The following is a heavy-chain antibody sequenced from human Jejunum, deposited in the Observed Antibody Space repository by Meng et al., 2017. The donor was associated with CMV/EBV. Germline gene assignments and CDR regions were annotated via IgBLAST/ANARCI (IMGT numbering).Heavy chain of an antibody. CDR2: MNPNSGNT. J-gene: IGHJ5*02. D-gene: IGHD1-20*01. CDR3: ASKRYNWNSWWFDP. Sequence: SGYTFTSYDINWVRQATGQGLEWMGWMNPNSGNTGYAQKFQGRVTITRNTSISTAYMELSSLRSEDTAVYYCASKRYNWNSWWFDPWGQGTLVTVSS. V-gene: IGHV1-8*03. CDR1: GYTFTSYD.